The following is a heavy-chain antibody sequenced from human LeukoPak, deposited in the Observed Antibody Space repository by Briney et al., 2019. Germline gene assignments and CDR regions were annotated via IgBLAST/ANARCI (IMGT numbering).Heavy chain of an antibody. J-gene: IGHJ6*02. D-gene: IGHD3-16*01. CDR2: IYCIGST. Sequence: SSETLSLTCTVSGVSISSYYWSWIQQPPGKGLEGIGYIYCIGSTNYNPSLKSRVTISVDTSKNPFYLKLSSVTAEDTAVYYCARDRYVAQGYYGMDVWGQGQTATVSS. V-gene: IGHV4-59*13. CDR3: ARDRYVAQGYYGMDV. CDR1: GVSISSYY.